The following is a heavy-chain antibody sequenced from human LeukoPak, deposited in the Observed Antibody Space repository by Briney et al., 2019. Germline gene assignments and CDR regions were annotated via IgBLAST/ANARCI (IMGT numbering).Heavy chain of an antibody. Sequence: SVTVSCTASGGTFSTYAISWVRQAPGQGLEWMGGIIPIFGTANYAQKFQGRVTITADESTSTAYMELSSLRSEDTAVYYCASKRGYSYGFDYWGQGTLVTVPS. J-gene: IGHJ4*02. CDR2: IIPIFGTA. V-gene: IGHV1-69*13. CDR3: ASKRGYSYGFDY. CDR1: GGTFSTYA. D-gene: IGHD5-18*01.